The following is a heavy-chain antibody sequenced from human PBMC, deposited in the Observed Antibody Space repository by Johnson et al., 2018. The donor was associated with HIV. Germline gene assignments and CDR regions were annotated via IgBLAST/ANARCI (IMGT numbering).Heavy chain of an antibody. CDR1: GFTFSGYA. D-gene: IGHD3-10*01. V-gene: IGHV3-30*04. Sequence: QVQLVESGGGVVQPGRSRRLSCEVSGFTFSGYAMHWVRQAPGKGLEWVALISFDGSDKYYADSVKGRFTISRDNSKNTVYLQMNTLRAEDTALYYCARIHFPLGHYGSGTGAFDIWGQGTMVTVSS. J-gene: IGHJ3*02. CDR2: ISFDGSDK. CDR3: ARIHFPLGHYGSGTGAFDI.